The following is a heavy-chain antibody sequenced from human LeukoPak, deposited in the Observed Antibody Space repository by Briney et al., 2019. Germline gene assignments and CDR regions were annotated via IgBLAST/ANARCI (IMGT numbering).Heavy chain of an antibody. CDR3: ARDWPYNWSNNWFDP. CDR2: ISAYNGNT. J-gene: IGHJ5*02. D-gene: IGHD1-20*01. CDR1: GYTFTCYY. V-gene: IGHV1-18*04. Sequence: ASVKVSCKASGYTFTCYYMHWVRQAPGQGLEWMGWISAYNGNTNYAQKLQGRVTMTTDTSTSTAYMELRSLRSDDTAVYYCARDWPYNWSNNWFDPWGQGTLVTVSS.